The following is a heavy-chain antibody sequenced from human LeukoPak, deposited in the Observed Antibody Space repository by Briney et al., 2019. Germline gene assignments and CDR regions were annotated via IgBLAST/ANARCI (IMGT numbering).Heavy chain of an antibody. V-gene: IGHV1-8*01. J-gene: IGHJ4*02. CDR2: MNPNSGNT. CDR1: GYTFTSCD. D-gene: IGHD6-6*01. CDR3: ARGRAGIAARSRSYYFDY. Sequence: ASVKVSCKASGYTFTSCDINWVRQATGQGLEWMGWMNPNSGNTGYAQKFQGRVTMTRNTSISTAYMELSSLRSEDTAVYYCARGRAGIAARSRSYYFDYWGQGTLVTVSS.